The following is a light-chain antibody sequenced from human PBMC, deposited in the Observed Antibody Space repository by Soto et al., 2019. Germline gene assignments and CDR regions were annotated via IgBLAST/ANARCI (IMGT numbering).Light chain of an antibody. CDR2: GAS. CDR1: QSVSSSY. V-gene: IGKV3-20*01. J-gene: IGKJ4*01. Sequence: EIVLTQSPGTLSLSPGERATLSYRASQSVSSSYLAWYQQKPGQAPRLLIYGASSRATGIPVRFSGSGSGTDFTLTISRLEPEDFAVYYCQQCGSSPLTFGGGTKVEIK. CDR3: QQCGSSPLT.